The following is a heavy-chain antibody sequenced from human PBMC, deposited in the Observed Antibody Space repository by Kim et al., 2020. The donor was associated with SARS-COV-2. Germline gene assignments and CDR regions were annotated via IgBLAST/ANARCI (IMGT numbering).Heavy chain of an antibody. CDR2: IYYSGST. D-gene: IGHD3-10*01. CDR1: GGSISSSSYY. J-gene: IGHJ5*02. Sequence: SETLSLTCTVSGGSISSSSYYWGWIRQPPGKGLEWIGSIYYSGSTYYNPSLKSRVTISVDTSKNQFSLKLSSVTDADTAVYYCARLGALVHYGSGTNWFDPWGQGTLVTVSS. V-gene: IGHV4-39*01. CDR3: ARLGALVHYGSGTNWFDP.